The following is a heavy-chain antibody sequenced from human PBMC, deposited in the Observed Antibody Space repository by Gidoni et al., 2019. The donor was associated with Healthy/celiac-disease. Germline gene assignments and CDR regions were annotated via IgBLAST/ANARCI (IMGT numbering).Heavy chain of an antibody. Sequence: EVQLVQSGAEVKKPGESLRISCKGSGYSFTSYWISWVRQMPGKGLEWMGRIDPSDSYTNYSPSFQGHVTISADKSISTAYLQWSSLKASDTAMYYCARLIAAAGDYYYYGMDVWGQGTTVTVSS. CDR2: IDPSDSYT. J-gene: IGHJ6*02. D-gene: IGHD6-13*01. V-gene: IGHV5-10-1*03. CDR3: ARLIAAAGDYYYYGMDV. CDR1: GYSFTSYW.